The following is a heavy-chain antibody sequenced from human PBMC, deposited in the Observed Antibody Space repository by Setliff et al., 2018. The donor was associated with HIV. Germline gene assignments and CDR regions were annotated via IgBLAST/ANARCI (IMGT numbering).Heavy chain of an antibody. Sequence: ASVKVSCKASGYTFTSYHINWVRQAAGQGLGWMGWMSPINGNVGYAPKFRGRVTMTRNTSIGTAYMELSSLTSEDTAVYYCARDFGTFHAFDMWGQGTVVTVSS. D-gene: IGHD3-10*01. J-gene: IGHJ3*02. V-gene: IGHV1-8*02. CDR2: MSPINGNV. CDR3: ARDFGTFHAFDM. CDR1: GYTFTSYH.